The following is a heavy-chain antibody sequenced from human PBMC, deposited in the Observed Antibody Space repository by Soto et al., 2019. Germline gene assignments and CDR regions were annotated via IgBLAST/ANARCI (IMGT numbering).Heavy chain of an antibody. CDR3: ARDATGNNNYYYGMDV. J-gene: IGHJ6*02. CDR2: ISAYNGNT. D-gene: IGHD1-1*01. CDR1: GYTFTSYG. V-gene: IGHV1-18*04. Sequence: GXSVKGSCKAFGYTFTSYGIIWVRQAPGQGLEWMGWISAYNGNTNYARKLQGRVTMTTDTSTSTAYMELRSLRSDDTAVYYCARDATGNNNYYYGMDVCGQGTTVTVSS.